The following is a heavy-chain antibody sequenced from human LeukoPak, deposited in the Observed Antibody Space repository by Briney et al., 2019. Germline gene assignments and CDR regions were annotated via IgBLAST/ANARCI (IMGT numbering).Heavy chain of an antibody. Sequence: ASVKVSCKASGYTFTGYYMHWVRQAPGQGLEWMGWINPNSGGTKYAQKFQGRVTMTRDTSISTAYMELSRLRSDDTAVYYCASLWFGELYGMDVWGQGTTVTVSS. J-gene: IGHJ6*02. D-gene: IGHD3-10*01. CDR3: ASLWFGELYGMDV. V-gene: IGHV1-2*02. CDR1: GYTFTGYY. CDR2: INPNSGGT.